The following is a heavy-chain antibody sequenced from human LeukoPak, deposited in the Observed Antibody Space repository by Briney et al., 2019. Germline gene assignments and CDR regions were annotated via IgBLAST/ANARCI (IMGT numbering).Heavy chain of an antibody. Sequence: ASVKVSCKASGYTFTAYYMHWVRQAPGQGLEWMGWIDPNSGAPDSAQKFQGRVTVTRDTSINTVYMELSRLTSDDTAVYYCARGRASLTAWFVPWGQGTLVTVSS. D-gene: IGHD1-20*01. J-gene: IGHJ5*02. V-gene: IGHV1-2*02. CDR3: ARGRASLTAWFVP. CDR1: GYTFTAYY. CDR2: IDPNSGAP.